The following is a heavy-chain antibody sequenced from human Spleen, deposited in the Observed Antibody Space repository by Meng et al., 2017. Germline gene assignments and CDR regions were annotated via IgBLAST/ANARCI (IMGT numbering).Heavy chain of an antibody. Sequence: GGSLRLSCAASGFTFSNYDMNWVRQAPGKGLEWIGRIKSKGSGGTTDYSAPVKGRFTVSRDDSKNTLYLQMNRLKTEDTAVYHCAHIGDTATTRLESWGQGTLVTVSS. D-gene: IGHD6-25*01. CDR2: IKSKGSGGTT. V-gene: IGHV3-15*03. CDR3: AHIGDTATTRLES. J-gene: IGHJ4*02. CDR1: GFTFSNYD.